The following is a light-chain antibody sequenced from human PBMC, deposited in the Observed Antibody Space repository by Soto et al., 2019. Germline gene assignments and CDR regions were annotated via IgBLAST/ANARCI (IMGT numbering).Light chain of an antibody. V-gene: IGKV1-5*01. CDR1: HSISSW. J-gene: IGKJ1*01. Sequence: IQMTQSPSTLSASVGDRVNTSSLASHSISSWLAWYQQKPGKAPKFLIYDASSLESGVPSRFSGSGSGTEFTLTISSLHPDDFGTYYCQLYLTLPWTFGLGSKVDIK. CDR2: DAS. CDR3: QLYLTLPWT.